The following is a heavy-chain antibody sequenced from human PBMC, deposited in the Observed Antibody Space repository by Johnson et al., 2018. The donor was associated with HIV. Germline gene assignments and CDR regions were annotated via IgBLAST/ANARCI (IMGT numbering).Heavy chain of an antibody. D-gene: IGHD6-6*01. J-gene: IGHJ3*02. CDR1: GFTFSDYY. CDR3: ATLKGPRLHIAARRPDAFDI. CDR2: ISSSGSTI. Sequence: QVQLVESGGGLVKPGGSLRLSCAASGFTFSDYYMSWIRQAPGKGLEWVSYISSSGSTIYYADSVKGRFTISRDNAKNSLYLQMTSLRAEDTAVYYCATLKGPRLHIAARRPDAFDIWGQGTMVTVSS. V-gene: IGHV3-11*04.